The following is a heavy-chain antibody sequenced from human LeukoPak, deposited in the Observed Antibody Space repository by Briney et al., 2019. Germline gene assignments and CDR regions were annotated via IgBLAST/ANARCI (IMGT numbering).Heavy chain of an antibody. J-gene: IGHJ4*02. Sequence: PGGSLRLSCAASGFTFSNYSMNWVRLAPGKGLEWVSSISPDSIYKCYVDSGKGRITRAKDNAKSSLYQQMNSLRAEDTSEYYRVRGGKCGFDYEYWGQGTLVTVSS. D-gene: IGHD5-12*01. CDR3: VRGGKCGFDYEY. CDR1: GFTFSNYS. V-gene: IGHV3-21*01. CDR2: ISPDSIYK.